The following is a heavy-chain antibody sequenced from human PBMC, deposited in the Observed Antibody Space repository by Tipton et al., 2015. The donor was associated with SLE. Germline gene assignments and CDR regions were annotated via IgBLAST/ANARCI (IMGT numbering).Heavy chain of an antibody. J-gene: IGHJ3*02. CDR3: AKDMDSSSWGAFDI. CDR2: IYRGGST. CDR1: GFTFRTYA. V-gene: IGHV3-23*03. Sequence: LSLTCAASGFTFRTYAMNWARQAPGKGLEWVSTIYRGGSTYYADSVKGRFTISRDNSKNTLDLQMNNLRTEDTAVYYCAKDMDSSSWGAFDIWGQGTTVTVSS. D-gene: IGHD6-13*01.